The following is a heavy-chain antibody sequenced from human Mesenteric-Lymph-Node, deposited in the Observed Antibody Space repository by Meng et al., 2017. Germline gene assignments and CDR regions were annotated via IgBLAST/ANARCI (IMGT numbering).Heavy chain of an antibody. CDR1: GYTFSSYG. CDR3: AAYGDHIN. CDR2: MSAYRGDP. D-gene: IGHD4-17*01. V-gene: IGHV1-18*01. J-gene: IGHJ4*02. Sequence: VQLVQSGAGVREPGASVKVSCKASGYTFSSYGISWLRQAPGQGLEWMGWMSAYRGDPNYAQRFQDRVIMTTDTTTTTVYMELRSLRSDDTAIYYCAAYGDHINWGQGTLVTVSS.